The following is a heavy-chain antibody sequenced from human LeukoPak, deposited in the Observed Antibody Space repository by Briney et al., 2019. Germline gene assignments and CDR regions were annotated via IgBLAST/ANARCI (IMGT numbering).Heavy chain of an antibody. CDR2: ISGSGGST. Sequence: PGGSLRLSCAASGFTFSSYGMSWVRQAPGKGLEWVSAISGSGGSTYYADSVKGRFTISRDNSKNTLYLQMNSLRAEDTAVYYCAKRSLLWFGELLPFDYWGQGTLVTVSS. D-gene: IGHD3-10*01. J-gene: IGHJ4*02. V-gene: IGHV3-23*01. CDR3: AKRSLLWFGELLPFDY. CDR1: GFTFSSYG.